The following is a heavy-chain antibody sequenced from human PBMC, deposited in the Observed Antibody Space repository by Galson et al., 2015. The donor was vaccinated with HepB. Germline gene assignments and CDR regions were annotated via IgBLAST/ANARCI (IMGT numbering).Heavy chain of an antibody. CDR3: ARGALIVVVGATQNNWFDP. CDR2: INTYNGNT. CDR1: GYTFSSYS. D-gene: IGHD2-15*01. V-gene: IGHV1-18*01. J-gene: IGHJ5*02. Sequence: SVKVSCKASGYTFSSYSVTWVRQAPGQGLEWMGWINTYNGNTEYAQKFQGRVTMTTDTSTSTAYMELGSLRSDDTAVYYCARGALIVVVGATQNNWFDPWGQGTLVTVSS.